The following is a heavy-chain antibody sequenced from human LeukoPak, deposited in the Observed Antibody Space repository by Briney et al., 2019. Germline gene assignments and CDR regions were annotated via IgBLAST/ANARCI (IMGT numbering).Heavy chain of an antibody. V-gene: IGHV1-2*02. CDR1: GYTFTGYY. J-gene: IGHJ4*02. Sequence: GASVKVSCKASGYTFTGYYMHWVRQAPGQGLEWMGWINPNSGGTNYAQKFQGRVTMTRDTSISTAYMELSRLRSDDTAVYYCARERLLWFGELLCWGQGTLVTVSS. CDR2: INPNSGGT. D-gene: IGHD3-10*01. CDR3: ARERLLWFGELLC.